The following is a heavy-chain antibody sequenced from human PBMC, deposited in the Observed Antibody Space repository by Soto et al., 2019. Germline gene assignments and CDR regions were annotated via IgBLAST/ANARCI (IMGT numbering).Heavy chain of an antibody. CDR3: ARDQTDGSTYYYDSSGYAYFDY. V-gene: IGHV1-18*04. J-gene: IGHJ4*02. Sequence: ASVKVSCKASGYSFISYGISWVRQAPGQGLEWMGWISAYNGNTNYAQKLQGRVTMTTDTSTSTAYMELRSLRSDDTAVYYCARDQTDGSTYYYDSSGYAYFDYWGQGTLVTVS. D-gene: IGHD3-22*01. CDR2: ISAYNGNT. CDR1: GYSFISYG.